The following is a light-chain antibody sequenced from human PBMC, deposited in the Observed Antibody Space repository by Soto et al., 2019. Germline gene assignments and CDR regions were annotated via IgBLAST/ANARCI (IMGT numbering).Light chain of an antibody. J-gene: IGLJ1*01. Sequence: QSALTQPASVSGSPGQSITISCTGTSSDVGGYNYVSWYQQHPGKAPKLMIYDVSNRPSGVSNRFSGSKSGNTASLTISGLQAEDEADYYCSSYTSSSPYVFGTGTKAT. CDR1: SSDVGGYNY. V-gene: IGLV2-14*01. CDR3: SSYTSSSPYV. CDR2: DVS.